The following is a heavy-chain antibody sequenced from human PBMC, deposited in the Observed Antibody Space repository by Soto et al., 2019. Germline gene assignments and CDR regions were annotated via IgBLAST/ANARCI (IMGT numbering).Heavy chain of an antibody. CDR2: IRGTGLNT. V-gene: IGHV3-23*01. CDR3: AKRASPANIDNWFDP. CDR1: GFVFKNFA. J-gene: IGHJ5*02. Sequence: GGSLRLSCVGSGFVFKNFAINWVRQPPGKGLEWVSVIRGTGLNTYYAASVKGRFNISRDNSKSTVYLQMDSLKVEDTAVYYCAKRASPANIDNWFDPWGPGTQVTVSS.